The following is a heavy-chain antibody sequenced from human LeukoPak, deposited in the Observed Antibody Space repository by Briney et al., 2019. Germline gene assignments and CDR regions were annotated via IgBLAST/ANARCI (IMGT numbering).Heavy chain of an antibody. Sequence: SETLSVTCTVSGGSTRSFFRSWIRQPPGKGLEWIGYIYYSGSTNYNPSLKSRVSISVDTSKNQFSLNLSSVTTADAAVYYCARDARSWGGAFVDWCQRTMVTVSS. CDR1: GGSTRSFF. J-gene: IGHJ3*01. D-gene: IGHD6-13*01. V-gene: IGHV4-59*01. CDR2: IYYSGST. CDR3: ARDARSWGGAFVD.